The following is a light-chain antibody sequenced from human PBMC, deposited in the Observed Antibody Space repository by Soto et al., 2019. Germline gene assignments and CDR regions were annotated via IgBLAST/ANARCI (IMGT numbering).Light chain of an antibody. CDR2: AAS. CDR1: QGIRNE. CDR3: LQDNLYPRT. V-gene: IGKV1-6*01. Sequence: AIQMTQSPSSLSASVGDRITITCRASQGIRNELGWYQHKPGKAPKLLISAASSLESGVPSRFSGSGSGTDFTLSISNLQPEDSAIYYCLQDNLYPRTFGQGTKLEIK. J-gene: IGKJ1*01.